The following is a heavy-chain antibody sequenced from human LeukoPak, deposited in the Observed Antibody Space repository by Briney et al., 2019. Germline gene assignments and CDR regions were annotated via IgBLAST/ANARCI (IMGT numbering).Heavy chain of an antibody. Sequence: ASVKVSCKASGYTFTDYYIHWLRQAPGQGLEWMGWINPNTGGTNYAQNFRGRVTMTRDTSINTAYMELSRLRSDDTAVYYCGKDIPLGTIIRDPTRGLFDAWGQGTVVSVSS. CDR2: INPNTGGT. CDR3: GKDIPLGTIIRDPTRGLFDA. J-gene: IGHJ5*02. V-gene: IGHV1-2*02. CDR1: GYTFTDYY. D-gene: IGHD2-2*02.